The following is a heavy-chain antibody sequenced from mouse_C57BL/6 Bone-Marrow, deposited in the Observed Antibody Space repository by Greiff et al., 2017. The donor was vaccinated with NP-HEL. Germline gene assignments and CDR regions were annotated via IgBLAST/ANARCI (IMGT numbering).Heavy chain of an antibody. CDR1: GYAFSSSW. V-gene: IGHV1-82*01. CDR3: ARRTYGSSFLVDY. D-gene: IGHD1-1*01. Sequence: QVQLQQSGPELVKPGASVKISCKASGYAFSSSWMNWVKQRPGQGLEWIGRIYPGDGDTNYNGKFKGKATLTADKSSSTAYMQLSSLTSEDSAVYFCARRTYGSSFLVDYWGQGTTLTVSS. J-gene: IGHJ2*01. CDR2: IYPGDGDT.